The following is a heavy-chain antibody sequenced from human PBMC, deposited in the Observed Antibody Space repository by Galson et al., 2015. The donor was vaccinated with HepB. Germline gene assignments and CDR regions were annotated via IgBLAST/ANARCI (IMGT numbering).Heavy chain of an antibody. CDR2: ISPYNGNT. J-gene: IGHJ4*02. V-gene: IGHV1-18*01. Sequence: SVKVSCKASGYILTSYGVSWVRQAPGQGLEWMGWISPYNGNTNYAQKLQGRVTVTIDTSTRTAYMELRSLRSDDTAVYFCARDWDSGGTYGEYFDYWGQGTLVTVSS. CDR3: ARDWDSGGTYGEYFDY. D-gene: IGHD3-10*01. CDR1: GYILTSYG.